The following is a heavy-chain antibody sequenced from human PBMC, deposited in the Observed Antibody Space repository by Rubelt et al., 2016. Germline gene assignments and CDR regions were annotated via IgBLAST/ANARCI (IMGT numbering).Heavy chain of an antibody. CDR2: IRYDGSTT. V-gene: IGHV3-30*02. D-gene: IGHD6-6*01. Sequence: QVQLVESGGGVVQPGGSLRLSCAASGFTFSSYGMHWVRQAPGKGLVWVTFIRYDGSTTYYADPVKGRIHISRENTKNRLSLQMNSLRAEDTAVYYWAKEYSSSIVLPYDYYYAMDVWGQGTTVTVSS. J-gene: IGHJ6*02. CDR1: GFTFSSYG. CDR3: AKEYSSSIVLPYDYYYAMDV.